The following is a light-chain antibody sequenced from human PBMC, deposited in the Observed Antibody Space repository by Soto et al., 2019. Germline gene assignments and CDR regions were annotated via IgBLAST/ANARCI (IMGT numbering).Light chain of an antibody. CDR3: QQYYNWPRT. V-gene: IGKV3-15*01. CDR1: QSVSNIY. J-gene: IGKJ1*01. CDR2: GAS. Sequence: LVLTQSPGTLSLSPGETATLSCRASQSVSNIYLGWYQQKPGQAPRLLIYGASTRATGIPDRFSGSGSGTEFTLSISSLQSEDFAVYYCQQYYNWPRTFGQGTKVDIK.